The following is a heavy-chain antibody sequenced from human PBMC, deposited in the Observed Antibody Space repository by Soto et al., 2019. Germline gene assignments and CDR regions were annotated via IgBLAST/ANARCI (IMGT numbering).Heavy chain of an antibody. V-gene: IGHV3-73*02. CDR3: TGGYCTGCTCYSGYFQH. J-gene: IGHJ1*01. CDR2: IRSKANDYAT. D-gene: IGHD2-15*01. CDR1: GFTFSGST. Sequence: EVQLVQSGGGLVQPGGSLKLSCAASGFTFSGSTVHWVRQASGEGLQWVGRIRSKANDYATTYIASVKGRITISRDDSRNTAYLQMSDLKTEDTAVYYCTGGYCTGCTCYSGYFQHWGQGALVTVFS.